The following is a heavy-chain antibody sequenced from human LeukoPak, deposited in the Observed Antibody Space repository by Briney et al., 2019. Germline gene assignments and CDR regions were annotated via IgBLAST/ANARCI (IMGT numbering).Heavy chain of an antibody. Sequence: PSETLSLTCAVYGGSFSGYYWSWVRQPPGKGLEWIGEINHSGSTNYNPSLKSRLAISVETCKKQFSLKRKSGAAADTAVYYCARGQEYSSSSAGFDYWGQGTLVTVSS. J-gene: IGHJ4*02. CDR1: GGSFSGYY. D-gene: IGHD6-6*01. V-gene: IGHV4-34*01. CDR2: INHSGST. CDR3: ARGQEYSSSSAGFDY.